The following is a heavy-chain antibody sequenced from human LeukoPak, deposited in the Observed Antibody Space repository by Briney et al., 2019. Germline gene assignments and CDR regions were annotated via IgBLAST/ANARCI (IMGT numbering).Heavy chain of an antibody. D-gene: IGHD6-6*01. CDR2: IYYSGST. Sequence: PSETLSLTCTVSGGSISSGGYYWSWIRQHPGKGLEWIGYIYYSGSTNYNPSLKSRVTISVDTSKNQFSLKLSSVTAADTAVYYCARHGSSIAARPTYYYGMDVWGQGTTVTVSS. CDR3: ARHGSSIAARPTYYYGMDV. CDR1: GGSISSGGYY. J-gene: IGHJ6*02. V-gene: IGHV4-61*08.